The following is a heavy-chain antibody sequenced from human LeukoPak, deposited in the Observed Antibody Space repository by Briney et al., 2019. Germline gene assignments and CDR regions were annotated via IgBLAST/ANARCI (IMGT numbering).Heavy chain of an antibody. CDR1: GGSISSYY. D-gene: IGHD6-19*01. Sequence: SETLSLTCTVSGGSISSYYWSWIRQPPGKGLEWIGYIYYSGGTYYNPSLKSRVTISVDTSKNQFSLKLSSVTAADTAVYYCARYSSGYLSFDYWGQGTLVTVSS. J-gene: IGHJ4*02. V-gene: IGHV4-59*08. CDR3: ARYSSGYLSFDY. CDR2: IYYSGGT.